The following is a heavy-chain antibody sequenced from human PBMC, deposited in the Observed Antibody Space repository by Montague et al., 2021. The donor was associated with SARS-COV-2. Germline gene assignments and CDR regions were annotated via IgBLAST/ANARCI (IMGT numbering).Heavy chain of an antibody. D-gene: IGHD1-26*01. CDR2: TFYRSEWYF. Sequence: CAISGDSVSSNSAAWDWNRQSPSRGLEWLGRTFYRSEWYFDYAISLRGRITINPDTSKNQFSLQLDSVTLDDTAVYYCARYSYSGTYFGLNDAFDIWGQGTLVTVSS. J-gene: IGHJ3*02. V-gene: IGHV6-1*01. CDR1: GDSVSSNSAA. CDR3: ARYSYSGTYFGLNDAFDI.